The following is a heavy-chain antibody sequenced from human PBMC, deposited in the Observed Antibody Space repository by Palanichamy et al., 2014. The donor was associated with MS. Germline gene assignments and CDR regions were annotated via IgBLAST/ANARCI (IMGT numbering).Heavy chain of an antibody. CDR1: GFTFSSYT. Sequence: EVQLLESGGILVQPGESLRLSCAASGFTFSSYTMAWVRQASGKGLEWVSGISGSGGSTYYADTVKGRFTISRDNSKNTLYLLMNSLRAEDTAIYYCAKSSSTSRTGWTGGDSWGQGTLVTVSS. D-gene: IGHD6-19*01. CDR3: AKSSSTSRTGWTGGDS. J-gene: IGHJ4*02. V-gene: IGHV3-23*01. CDR2: ISGSGGST.